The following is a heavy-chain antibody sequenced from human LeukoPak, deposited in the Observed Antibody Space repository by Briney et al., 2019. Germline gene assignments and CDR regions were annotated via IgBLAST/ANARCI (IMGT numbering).Heavy chain of an antibody. D-gene: IGHD3-10*01. J-gene: IGHJ4*02. CDR3: ARDVRVRGVILLPIDY. CDR1: GGSISSSSYY. Sequence: MPAETLSLTCTVSGGSISSSSYYWGWLRQPPGKGLEWIGSIYYSGSTYYNPSLKSRVTISVDTTKNQFSLKLSSVTAADTAVYYCARDVRVRGVILLPIDYWGQGTLVTVSS. CDR2: IYYSGST. V-gene: IGHV4-39*07.